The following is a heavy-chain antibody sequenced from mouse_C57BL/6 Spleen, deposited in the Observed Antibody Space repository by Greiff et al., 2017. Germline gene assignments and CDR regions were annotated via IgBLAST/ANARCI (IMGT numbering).Heavy chain of an antibody. D-gene: IGHD4-1*01. CDR3: ARRRGLTGPYYFGY. Sequence: EVQLVESGGGLVKPGGSLKLSCAASGFTFSDYGMHWVRQAPEKGLEWVAYISSGSSTIYYADTVKGRFTISRDNAKNTLFLQMTSLRSEDTAMYYCARRRGLTGPYYFGYWGQGTTLTVSS. CDR2: ISSGSSTI. CDR1: GFTFSDYG. J-gene: IGHJ2*01. V-gene: IGHV5-17*01.